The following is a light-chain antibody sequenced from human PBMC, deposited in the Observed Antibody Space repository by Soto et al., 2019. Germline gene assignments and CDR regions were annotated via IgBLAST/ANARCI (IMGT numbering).Light chain of an antibody. J-gene: IGKJ4*01. V-gene: IGKV1-33*01. CDR2: DAS. Sequence: DLQMTQSPSSLSASVGDRVTITCQASQDVYNSLNWYQQKPGKAPNLLIYDASNLETGVPSRFSGSGSGTDFTFTISSLQPEDIATYYCQQRSHWPPLTFGGGTRVEIK. CDR3: QQRSHWPPLT. CDR1: QDVYNS.